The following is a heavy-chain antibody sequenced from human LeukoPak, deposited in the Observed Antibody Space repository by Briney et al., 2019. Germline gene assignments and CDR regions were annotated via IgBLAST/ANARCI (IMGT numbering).Heavy chain of an antibody. CDR2: IKQDGSEK. D-gene: IGHD2-2*02. V-gene: IGHV3-7*01. CDR1: GFTFSSYW. CDR3: AKDRTYTSGYMDV. Sequence: GGSLRLSCAASGFTFSSYWMSWVRQAPGKGLEWVANIKQDGSEKYYVGSVKGRFTISRDNAKNSLYLQMNSLRAEDTAVYYCAKDRTYTSGYMDVWGKGTTVTISS. J-gene: IGHJ6*03.